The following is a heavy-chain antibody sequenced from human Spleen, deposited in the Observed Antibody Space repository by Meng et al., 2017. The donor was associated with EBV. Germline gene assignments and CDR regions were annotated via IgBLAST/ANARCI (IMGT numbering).Heavy chain of an antibody. CDR1: GGTFNSYA. D-gene: IGHD4-17*01. J-gene: IGHJ4*02. Sequence: QVLLVQSGAEVKKPGSSVKFSCKASGGTFNSYALSWVRQAPGQRLEWMGGILPSTTNYAQKFRGRVTITADESTTTAYMELSSLKSEDTAVYFCAGGAADDYGDYSAFDSWGQGTLVTVSS. CDR3: AGGAADDYGDYSAFDS. V-gene: IGHV1-69*01. CDR2: ILPSTT.